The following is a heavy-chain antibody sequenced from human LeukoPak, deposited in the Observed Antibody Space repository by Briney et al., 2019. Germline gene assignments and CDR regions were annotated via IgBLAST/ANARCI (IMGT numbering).Heavy chain of an antibody. CDR3: VKDLYRADSASWYFFHY. Sequence: GGSLRLSCSASGFIISDYTMHWVRQAPGKGLEYVSGISANGGNTYHADSVKGRFTISRDTSKNTLYLQMSSLRAEDTAVYYCVKDLYRADSASWYFFHYWGQGTLVTVSA. D-gene: IGHD6-13*01. J-gene: IGHJ4*02. V-gene: IGHV3-64D*06. CDR1: GFIISDYT. CDR2: ISANGGNT.